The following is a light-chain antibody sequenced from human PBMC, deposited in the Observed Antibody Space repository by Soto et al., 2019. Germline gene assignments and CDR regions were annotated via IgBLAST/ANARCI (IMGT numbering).Light chain of an antibody. Sequence: EIVMTQSPATLSVSPGERATLSCRASQSISSNLAWYQQKPGQAPRLLMFRTSSRATGFPDRFSGSGSGTDFTLTISSLEPEDFAVYYCQQRNIWPPVTFGQGTRLEIK. CDR2: RTS. V-gene: IGKV3-15*01. CDR1: QSISSN. CDR3: QQRNIWPPVT. J-gene: IGKJ5*01.